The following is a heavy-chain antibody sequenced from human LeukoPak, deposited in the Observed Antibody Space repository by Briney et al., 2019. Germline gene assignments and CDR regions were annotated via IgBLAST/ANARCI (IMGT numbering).Heavy chain of an antibody. Sequence: PSETLSLTCAVYGGSFSDYYWSWIRQPPGKGLEWIGEINHSGSTNYNPSLKSRVIISADTSKNQFFLKLSSVTAADTAVFYCARRATTSRFTLVRNNPVRFYYYYMDVWGKGTTVTISS. D-gene: IGHD3-10*01. CDR3: ARRATTSRFTLVRNNPVRFYYYYMDV. CDR1: GGSFSDYY. V-gene: IGHV4-34*01. J-gene: IGHJ6*03. CDR2: INHSGST.